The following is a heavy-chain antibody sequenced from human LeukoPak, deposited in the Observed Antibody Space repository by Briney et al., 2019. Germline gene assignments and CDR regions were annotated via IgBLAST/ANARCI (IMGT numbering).Heavy chain of an antibody. J-gene: IGHJ6*03. D-gene: IGHD2-2*01. CDR1: GFTFSDYY. V-gene: IGHV3-11*04. CDR3: ARVRAVPAAMGMDYYMDV. CDR2: ISSSGSTI. Sequence: PGGSLRLSCAASGFTFSDYYMSWIRQAPGKGLEWVSYISSSGSTIYYADSVKGRFTISRDNAKNSLYLQMNSLRAEDTAVYYCARVRAVPAAMGMDYYMDVWGQGTTVTVSS.